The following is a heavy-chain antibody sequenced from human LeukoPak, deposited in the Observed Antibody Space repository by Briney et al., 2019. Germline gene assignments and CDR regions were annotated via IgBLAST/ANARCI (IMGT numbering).Heavy chain of an antibody. V-gene: IGHV4-4*09. CDR3: ARHGTNWNHGWFEP. J-gene: IGHJ5*02. D-gene: IGHD1-1*01. CDR2: IYTSGST. CDR1: GGSISSYY. Sequence: PSETLSLTCTVSGGSISSYYWSWIRQPPGKGLEWIGYIYTSGSTNYNPSLKSRVTISVDTSKNQFSLKLSSVTAADTAVYYCARHGTNWNHGWFEPWGQGTLVTVSS.